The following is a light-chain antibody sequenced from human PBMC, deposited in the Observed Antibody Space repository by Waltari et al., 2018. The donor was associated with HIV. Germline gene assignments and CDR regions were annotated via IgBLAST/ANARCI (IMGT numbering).Light chain of an antibody. CDR1: NSNTGARSE. J-gene: IGLJ1*01. V-gene: IGLV1-40*01. CDR2: GNN. CDR3: QSYDSSLSAFV. Sequence: QSVLTQPPSVSGAPGQRVTISCTGSNSNTGARSELPWSQQLPGTAPKLLIYGNNNRPSGVPDRFSGSKSCTSASLAITGLQAEDEADYYCQSYDSSLSAFVFGTGTKVTVL.